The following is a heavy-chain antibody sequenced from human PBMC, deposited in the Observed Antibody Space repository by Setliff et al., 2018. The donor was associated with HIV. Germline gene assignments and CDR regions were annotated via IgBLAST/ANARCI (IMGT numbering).Heavy chain of an antibody. J-gene: IGHJ6*02. CDR2: IYYNGNA. CDR1: GGAMRSSGYS. Sequence: SETLSLTCAVSGGAMRSSGYSWTWIRQAPGKGLEWVGYIYYNGNAYYNPSLKSRVTISVDRSKNQFSLKLSSVTAADTAVYYCARRGDFFYYAMDVWGQGTTVTVSS. CDR3: ARRGDFFYYAMDV. V-gene: IGHV4-30-2*01.